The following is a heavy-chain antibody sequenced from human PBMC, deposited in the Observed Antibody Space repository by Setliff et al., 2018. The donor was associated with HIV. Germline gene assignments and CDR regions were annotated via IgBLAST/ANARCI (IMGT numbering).Heavy chain of an antibody. CDR1: GFIFSRFE. J-gene: IGHJ3*02. Sequence: GGSLRLSCVVSGFIFSRFEMNWVRQAPGKGLEWISYVSKSGDSTHYADSVKGRFTISRDNAKNSLYLQMNSLRAEDTAVYYCAREYEAYNDAFDIWGQGTLLTVSS. V-gene: IGHV3-48*03. D-gene: IGHD1-1*01. CDR2: VSKSGDST. CDR3: AREYEAYNDAFDI.